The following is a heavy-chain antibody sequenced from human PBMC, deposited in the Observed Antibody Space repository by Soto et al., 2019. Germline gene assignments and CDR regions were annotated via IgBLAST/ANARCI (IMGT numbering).Heavy chain of an antibody. CDR1: GYTFTGYY. CDR2: INPNSGGT. Sequence: QVQLVQSGAEVKKPGASVKVSCKASGYTFTGYYMHWVRQAPGQGLEWMGWINPNSGGTNYAQKFQGWVTMTRDTSISTACMELSRLRSDDTAVYYCARAVAAPDYYYYGMDVWGQGTTVTVSS. V-gene: IGHV1-2*04. CDR3: ARAVAAPDYYYYGMDV. J-gene: IGHJ6*02. D-gene: IGHD6-19*01.